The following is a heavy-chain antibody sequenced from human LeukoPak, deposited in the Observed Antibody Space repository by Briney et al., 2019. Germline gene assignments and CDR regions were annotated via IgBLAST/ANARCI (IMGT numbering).Heavy chain of an antibody. J-gene: IGHJ4*02. CDR1: GFTFSNAW. CDR2: IKSKTDGGTT. Sequence: GGSLRLSCAASGFTFSNAWMSWVRQAPGKGLEWVGRIKSKTDGGTTDYAAPVKGRFTISRDDSKNTLYLQMNSLKTEDTAVYYCAPQGRYSSGPPGYWGQGTLVTVSS. D-gene: IGHD6-19*01. V-gene: IGHV3-15*01. CDR3: APQGRYSSGPPGY.